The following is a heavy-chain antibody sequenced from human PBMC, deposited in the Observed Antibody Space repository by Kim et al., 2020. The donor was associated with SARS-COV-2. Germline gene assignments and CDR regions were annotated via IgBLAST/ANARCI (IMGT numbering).Heavy chain of an antibody. V-gene: IGHV1-18*01. D-gene: IGHD3-10*01. Sequence: ASVKVSCKASGYTFTSYGISWVRQAPGQGLEWMGWISAYNGNTNYAQKLQSRVTMTTDTSTSTAYMELRSLRSDDTAVYYCARVVGGYYGSGSYYPHHLHNWFDPWGQGTLVTVSS. CDR1: GYTFTSYG. J-gene: IGHJ5*02. CDR3: ARVVGGYYGSGSYYPHHLHNWFDP. CDR2: ISAYNGNT.